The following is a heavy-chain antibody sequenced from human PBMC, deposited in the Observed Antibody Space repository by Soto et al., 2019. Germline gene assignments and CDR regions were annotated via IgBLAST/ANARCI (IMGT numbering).Heavy chain of an antibody. D-gene: IGHD5-18*01. CDR3: ARHGYSYGGGYFAY. J-gene: IGHJ4*02. CDR1: GFTVSSNY. Sequence: EVQLVESGGGLVQPGGSLRLSCAASGFTVSSNYMSWVRQAPGKGLEWVSVIYSGGSAYYADSVKGRFTISRDNSKNTLYLQMNSRRAEDTAVYYCARHGYSYGGGYFAYWGQGTLVTVSS. CDR2: IYSGGSA. V-gene: IGHV3-66*04.